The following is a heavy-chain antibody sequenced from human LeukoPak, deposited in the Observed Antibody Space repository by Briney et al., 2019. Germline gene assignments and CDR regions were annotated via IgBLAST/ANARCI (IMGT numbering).Heavy chain of an antibody. D-gene: IGHD3-22*01. CDR1: GYTFTGDY. Sequence: ASVKVSCKASGYTFTGDYMHWVRQAPGQGLEWMGRINPNSGDTTYAQKFQDRVTMTRDTSITTAYMELSRLRSDDTAVYYCARDDSTGYYGRWFDPWGQGTLVTVSS. J-gene: IGHJ5*02. V-gene: IGHV1-2*06. CDR3: ARDDSTGYYGRWFDP. CDR2: INPNSGDT.